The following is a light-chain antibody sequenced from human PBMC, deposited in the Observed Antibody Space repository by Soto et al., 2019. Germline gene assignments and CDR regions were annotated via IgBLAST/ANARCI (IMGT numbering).Light chain of an antibody. V-gene: IGKV3-20*01. J-gene: IGKJ1*01. Sequence: EIVLTQSPATLSLSPGERATLSCRASQSVSSSYLAWYQQKPGQAPRLLIYGASSRATGIPDRFSGSGSGTDFTLTINRLEPEDFAVYYCQDYGTSWTFGQGTKVDNK. CDR1: QSVSSSY. CDR3: QDYGTSWT. CDR2: GAS.